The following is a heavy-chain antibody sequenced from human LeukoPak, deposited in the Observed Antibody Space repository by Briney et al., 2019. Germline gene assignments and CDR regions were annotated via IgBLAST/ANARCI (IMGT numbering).Heavy chain of an antibody. J-gene: IGHJ6*04. CDR3: GRLWFGELSVGMDV. CDR1: GFTFSSYS. CDR2: ISSSSSYI. D-gene: IGHD3-10*01. V-gene: IGHV3-21*01. Sequence: GGSLRLSCAASGFTFSSYSMNWVRQAPGKGLEWVSSISSSSSYIYYADSVKGRFTISRDNARKSLYLQMNSLGAEDTAVYYCGRLWFGELSVGMDVWGKGTTVTVSS.